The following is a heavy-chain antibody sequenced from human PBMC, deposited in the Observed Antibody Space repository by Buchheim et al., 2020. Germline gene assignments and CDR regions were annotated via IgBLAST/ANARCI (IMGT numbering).Heavy chain of an antibody. CDR2: INPGGGGT. J-gene: IGHJ4*02. D-gene: IGHD4-11*01. Sequence: QVQLVQSGAEVKKPGASVKVSCEASGYTFTSYYIHWVRQAPGQGLEWMGVINPGGGGTSYAPKFRGRVTMTREMSTSTVYMELSSLRSEDTAVYFCARGTTSNDYWGQGTL. CDR1: GYTFTSYY. V-gene: IGHV1-46*01. CDR3: ARGTTSNDY.